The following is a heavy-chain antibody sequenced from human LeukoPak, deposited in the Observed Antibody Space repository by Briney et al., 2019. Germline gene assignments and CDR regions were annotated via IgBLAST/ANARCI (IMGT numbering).Heavy chain of an antibody. Sequence: QTGGSLRLSCAASGFTFSSYWMSWVRQAPGKGLEWVANIKQDGSEKYYVDSVKGRFTISRDNAKNSLYLQMNSLRAEDTAVYYCARARGYYGSGSYVSYYMDVWGKGTTVTISS. CDR1: GFTFSSYW. V-gene: IGHV3-7*01. CDR2: IKQDGSEK. D-gene: IGHD3-10*01. CDR3: ARARGYYGSGSYVSYYMDV. J-gene: IGHJ6*03.